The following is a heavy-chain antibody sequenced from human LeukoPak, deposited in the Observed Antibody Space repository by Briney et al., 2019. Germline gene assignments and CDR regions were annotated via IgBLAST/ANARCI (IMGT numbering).Heavy chain of an antibody. CDR1: GYTFTSYY. V-gene: IGHV1-46*01. D-gene: IGHD4-23*01. J-gene: IGHJ4*02. CDR2: INPNVSST. CDR3: AREDYGGNVGVPDY. Sequence: ASVKVSCKASGYTFTSYYMHWVRQAPGQGLEWMGIINPNVSSTFYAQKFQGRVTMTRGTSTSTFYMELSSLKSEDTAMYYCAREDYGGNVGVPDYWGQGTRVTDSS.